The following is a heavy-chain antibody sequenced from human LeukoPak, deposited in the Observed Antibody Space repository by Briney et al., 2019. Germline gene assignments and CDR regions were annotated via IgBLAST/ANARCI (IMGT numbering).Heavy chain of an antibody. D-gene: IGHD2-2*02. J-gene: IGHJ4*02. CDR1: GGSISSYY. CDR2: IYYSGST. Sequence: SETPSLTCTVSGGSISSYYWSWIRQPPGKGLEWIGYIYYSGSTNYNPSLKSRVTISVDTSKNQLSLKLSSVTAADTAVYYCASGGARYCSSTSCYTNYFDCWGQGTLVTVSS. V-gene: IGHV4-59*01. CDR3: ASGGARYCSSTSCYTNYFDC.